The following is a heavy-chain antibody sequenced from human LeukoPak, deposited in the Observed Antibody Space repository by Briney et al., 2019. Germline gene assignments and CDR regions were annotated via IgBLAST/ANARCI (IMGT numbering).Heavy chain of an antibody. V-gene: IGHV3-7*01. CDR1: GFSFDSYW. D-gene: IGHD6-13*01. Sequence: GGSLRFSCVASGFSFDSYWMNWVRQAPGRGLEWVANINHDATEKYYVDSVKGRFTISRDNAKKSLYLQMNRLRADDTAVYHCARVRSAAAGPLDYWGQGTLVTVSS. J-gene: IGHJ4*02. CDR2: INHDATEK. CDR3: ARVRSAAAGPLDY.